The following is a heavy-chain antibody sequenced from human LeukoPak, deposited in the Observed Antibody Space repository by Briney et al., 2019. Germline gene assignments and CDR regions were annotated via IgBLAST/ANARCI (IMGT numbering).Heavy chain of an antibody. D-gene: IGHD3-9*01. J-gene: IGHJ3*02. CDR3: ARDPYFDWSPSDAFDI. CDR1: GGSISSYY. Sequence: SETLSLTCTVSGGSISSYYWSWIRQPPGKGLEWIGYIYYSGSTNYNPSLKSRVTISVDTSKNQFSLKLSSVTAADTAVYYCARDPYFDWSPSDAFDIWGQGTMVTVSS. V-gene: IGHV4-59*12. CDR2: IYYSGST.